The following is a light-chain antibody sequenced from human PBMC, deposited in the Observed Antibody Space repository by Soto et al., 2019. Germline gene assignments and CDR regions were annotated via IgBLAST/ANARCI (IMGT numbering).Light chain of an antibody. V-gene: IGLV3-21*02. J-gene: IGLJ2*01. Sequence: SYELTQPPSVSVAPGQTATITCGGNNIGGTSVHWYQQKPGQAPVPVVYDDSDRPSGIPERFSGSKSGDTATLTISRVEVGDEAAYYCQVWESDSGHPDFGGGTKLTVL. CDR2: DDS. CDR1: NIGGTS. CDR3: QVWESDSGHPD.